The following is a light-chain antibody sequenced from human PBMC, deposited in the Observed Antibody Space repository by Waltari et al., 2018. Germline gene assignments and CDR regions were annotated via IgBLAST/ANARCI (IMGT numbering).Light chain of an antibody. J-gene: IGLJ3*02. CDR3: QALGSHRWV. Sequence: SSELTQPPSVSMSPGHTAYIPCSGALLLRTYASLDQHKPGQAPLLVIYHDIYRPSGIPERFLGSKSGNTATLAISGTQAMDDADYYCQALGSHRWVFGGGTKLTVL. CDR2: HDI. CDR1: LLLRTY. V-gene: IGLV3-1*01.